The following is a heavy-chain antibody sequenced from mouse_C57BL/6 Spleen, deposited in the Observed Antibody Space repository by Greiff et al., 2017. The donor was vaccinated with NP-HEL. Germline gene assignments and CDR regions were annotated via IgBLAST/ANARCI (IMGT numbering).Heavy chain of an antibody. Sequence: EVKLQESGAELVRPGASVKLSCTASGFNIKDDYMHWVKQRPEQGLEWIGWIDPENGDTEYASKFQGKATITADTSSNTAYLQLSSLTSEDTAVYYCTLYYYGSSPFDYWGQGTTLTVSS. CDR1: GFNIKDDY. J-gene: IGHJ2*01. CDR2: IDPENGDT. D-gene: IGHD1-1*01. CDR3: TLYYYGSSPFDY. V-gene: IGHV14-4*01.